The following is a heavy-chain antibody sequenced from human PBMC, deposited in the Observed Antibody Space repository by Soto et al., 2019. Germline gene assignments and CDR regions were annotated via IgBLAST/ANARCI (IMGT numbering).Heavy chain of an antibody. Sequence: QVQLVESGGGLVKPGGSLRLSCAASGFTFSDYYMSWIRQAPGKGLEWVSYISSSGSTIYYADSVKGRFTIPRDNAKKSLYRQMNSLRAEYAAVYYCASEGGGSYYPLDYWGQGTLVTVSS. D-gene: IGHD1-26*01. CDR3: ASEGGGSYYPLDY. CDR1: GFTFSDYY. CDR2: ISSSGSTI. V-gene: IGHV3-11*01. J-gene: IGHJ4*02.